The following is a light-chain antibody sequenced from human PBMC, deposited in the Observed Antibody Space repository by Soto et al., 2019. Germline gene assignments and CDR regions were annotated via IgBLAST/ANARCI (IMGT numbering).Light chain of an antibody. V-gene: IGKV3-11*01. CDR2: DAS. Sequence: EIVLTQSPATLSLSPGERATLSCRASQSISSYLAWYQQKPGQAPRLLIDDASNRATGTPARFSGSGSGTDFTLAISSLEPEDFAVYYCQQRSNWPGTFGGGTKVDIK. J-gene: IGKJ4*01. CDR1: QSISSY. CDR3: QQRSNWPGT.